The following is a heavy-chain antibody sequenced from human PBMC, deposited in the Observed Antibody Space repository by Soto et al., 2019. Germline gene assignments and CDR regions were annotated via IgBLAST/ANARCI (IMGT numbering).Heavy chain of an antibody. CDR2: INLDDSDT. D-gene: IGHD3-22*01. Sequence: PGESLKISCKASGDTFSSFWIAWVRQVPEKGLEWMGTINLDDSDTTYSPSFQGQVTISADKSLNTAYLQWNSLKASDTAIFFCAKSDYFHTSGSLYGLDFRGQGTTVTVSS. CDR3: AKSDYFHTSGSLYGLDF. V-gene: IGHV5-51*01. CDR1: GDTFSSFW. J-gene: IGHJ6*02.